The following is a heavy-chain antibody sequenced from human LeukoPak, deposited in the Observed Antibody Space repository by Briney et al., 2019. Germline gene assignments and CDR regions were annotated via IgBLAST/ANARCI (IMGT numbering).Heavy chain of an antibody. Sequence: SETLSLTCTVSGGSISSSSYYWGWIRQPPGKGLEWIGSIYYSGSTYYNPSLKSRVTISVDTSKNQFSLKLSSVTAADTAVYYCASSGIAVAGTAFDIWGQGTMVTVSS. CDR2: IYYSGST. V-gene: IGHV4-39*01. D-gene: IGHD6-19*01. J-gene: IGHJ3*02. CDR3: ASSGIAVAGTAFDI. CDR1: GGSISSSSYY.